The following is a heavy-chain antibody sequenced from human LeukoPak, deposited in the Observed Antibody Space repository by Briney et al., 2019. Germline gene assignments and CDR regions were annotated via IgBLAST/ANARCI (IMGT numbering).Heavy chain of an antibody. D-gene: IGHD5-24*01. Sequence: KPSXXXXXXCXXYXXSXSGYXXSWIRQPPGKGLEWIGEINHSGSTNYNPSLKSRVTISVDTSKNQFSLKLSSVTAADTAVYYCARGPRGDGYNVDFDYWGQGTLVTVSS. CDR1: XXSXSGYX. J-gene: IGHJ4*02. CDR3: ARGPRGDGYNVDFDY. CDR2: INHSGST. V-gene: IGHV4-34*01.